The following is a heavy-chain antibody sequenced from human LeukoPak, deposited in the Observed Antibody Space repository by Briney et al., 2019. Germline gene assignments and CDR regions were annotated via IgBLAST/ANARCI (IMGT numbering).Heavy chain of an antibody. CDR1: DGSISTSDYY. CDR3: ARGSEDSSGYIPANWFDP. D-gene: IGHD3-22*01. Sequence: SETLSLTCTVSDGSISTSDYYWGWIRQPPGKGLEWIGSLFYTGSTYYNPSLESRVTISLDTSNNQFSLKLTSVTAADTAIYYCARGSEDSSGYIPANWFDPWGQGTLVTVSS. CDR2: LFYTGST. V-gene: IGHV4-39*07. J-gene: IGHJ5*02.